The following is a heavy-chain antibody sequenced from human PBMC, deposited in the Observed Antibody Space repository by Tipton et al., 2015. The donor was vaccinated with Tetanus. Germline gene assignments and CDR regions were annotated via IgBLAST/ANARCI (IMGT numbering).Heavy chain of an antibody. CDR1: GGSLRSDDYQ. D-gene: IGHD3-3*01. V-gene: IGHV4-61*03. Sequence: TLSLTCSVSGGSLRSDDYQRNWIRQPPGKGLEWLAYISSSGSTNSDYSLKSRITISRDTSKNHFSLNLASVTAADTAVYFCARANFDFPKKGPFDSWGQGIPVIVSA. CDR2: ISSSGST. J-gene: IGHJ4*02. CDR3: ARANFDFPKKGPFDS.